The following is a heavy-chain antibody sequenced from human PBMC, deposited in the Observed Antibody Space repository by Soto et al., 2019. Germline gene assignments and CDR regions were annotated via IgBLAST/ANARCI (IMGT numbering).Heavy chain of an antibody. CDR1: GFSLSTSGMC. CDR3: ARYEAVAGKVDY. J-gene: IGHJ4*02. D-gene: IGHD6-19*01. V-gene: IGHV2-70*11. CDR2: IDWDDDK. Sequence: SGPTLVNPTQTLTLTCTFSGFSLSTSGMCVSWIRQPPGKALEWLARIDWDDDKYYSTSLKTRLTISKDTSKNQVVLTMTNMDPVDTATYYCARYEAVAGKVDYWGQGTLVTVSS.